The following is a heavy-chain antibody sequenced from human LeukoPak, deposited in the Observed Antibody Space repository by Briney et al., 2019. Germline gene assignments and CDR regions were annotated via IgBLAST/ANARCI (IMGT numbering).Heavy chain of an antibody. CDR2: ISGSGGST. Sequence: SGGSLRLSCAASGFTFSSYAMSWVRQAPGKGLEWVSAISGSGGSTYYADSVKGRFTISRDNSKNTLYLQMNSLRAEDTAVYYCAKDRSLYSGSYYGSFYAFDIWGQGTMVTVSS. J-gene: IGHJ3*02. D-gene: IGHD1-26*01. CDR3: AKDRSLYSGSYYGSFYAFDI. V-gene: IGHV3-23*01. CDR1: GFTFSSYA.